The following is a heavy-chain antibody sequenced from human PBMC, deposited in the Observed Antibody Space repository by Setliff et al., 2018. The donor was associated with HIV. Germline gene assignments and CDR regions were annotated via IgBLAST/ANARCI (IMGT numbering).Heavy chain of an antibody. CDR1: GFTFSDYY. Sequence: GGSLRLSCAASGFTFSDYYMTWIRQAPGKGLEWVSYISSSSSYTHYADSVKGRFTISRDNAKNSLYLQMNSLRAEDTAVYYCAKDHATSSWFTALLDYWGQGALVTVS. J-gene: IGHJ4*02. CDR2: ISSSSSYT. D-gene: IGHD6-13*01. V-gene: IGHV3-11*05. CDR3: AKDHATSSWFTALLDY.